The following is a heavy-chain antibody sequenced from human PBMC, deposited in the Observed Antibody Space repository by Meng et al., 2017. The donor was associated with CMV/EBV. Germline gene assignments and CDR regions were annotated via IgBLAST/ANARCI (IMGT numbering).Heavy chain of an antibody. CDR1: GGSISSGDYY. CDR3: ARVRGAFGGVIVSLGFDY. CDR2: IYYSGST. J-gene: IGHJ4*02. D-gene: IGHD3-16*02. V-gene: IGHV4-30-4*08. Sequence: SETLSLTCTVSGGSISSGDYYWSWIRQPPGKGLEWIGYIYYSGSTYYNPSLKSRVTISVDTSKNQSSLKLSSVTAADTAVYYCARVRGAFGGVIVSLGFDYWGQGTLVTVSS.